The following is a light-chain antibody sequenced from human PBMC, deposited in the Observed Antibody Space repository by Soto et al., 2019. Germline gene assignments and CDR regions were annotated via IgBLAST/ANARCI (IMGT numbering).Light chain of an antibody. CDR3: QQYETYSQT. CDR1: QSISSY. J-gene: IGKJ1*01. CDR2: AAS. Sequence: DIQMTQSPSSLSASVGDRVTITCRASQSISSYLNWYQQKPGKAPKLLIYAASSLQSGVPSRFSGSGSGTDFTLTISSLQPEDFATYYCQQYETYSQTFGQGTKVDIK. V-gene: IGKV1-39*01.